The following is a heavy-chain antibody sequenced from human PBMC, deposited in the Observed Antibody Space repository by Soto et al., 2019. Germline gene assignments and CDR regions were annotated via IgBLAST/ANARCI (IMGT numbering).Heavy chain of an antibody. Sequence: GGSLRLSCAASGFTFSSYGMHWVRQAPGKGLEWVAVISYDGSNKYYADSVKGRFTISRDNSKNTLYLQMNSLRAEDTAVYYCAKERITMVRGVHHFDYWGQGTLVTVSS. CDR2: ISYDGSNK. V-gene: IGHV3-30*18. CDR1: GFTFSSYG. J-gene: IGHJ4*02. CDR3: AKERITMVRGVHHFDY. D-gene: IGHD3-10*01.